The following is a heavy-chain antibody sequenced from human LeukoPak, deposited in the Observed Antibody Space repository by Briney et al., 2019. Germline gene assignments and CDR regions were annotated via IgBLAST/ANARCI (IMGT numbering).Heavy chain of an antibody. V-gene: IGHV3-15*01. D-gene: IGHD3-16*02. CDR1: GFTFSNAW. CDR2: IKSKNDGGTT. Sequence: GGSLRLSCAVSGFTFSNAWMNWVRQAPGKGLEWVGRIKSKNDGGTTDYAALAKGRFTIPRDDSENTLFLDMNSLKSEDTALYYCTWGSYRDQVDYWGQGTLVTVSS. J-gene: IGHJ4*02. CDR3: TWGSYRDQVDY.